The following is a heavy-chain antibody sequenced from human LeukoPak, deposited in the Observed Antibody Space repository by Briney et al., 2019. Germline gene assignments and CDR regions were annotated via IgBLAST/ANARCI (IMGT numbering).Heavy chain of an antibody. Sequence: ASVKVSCKASGYTFTSYGISWVRQAPGQGLEWMGWISAYNGNTNYAQKLQGRVTMTTDTSTITAYMELRSLRSDDTAVYYCARVGGYDFWSGYFDYYYYMDVWGKGTTVTVSS. CDR2: ISAYNGNT. D-gene: IGHD3-3*01. CDR1: GYTFTSYG. V-gene: IGHV1-18*01. CDR3: ARVGGYDFWSGYFDYYYYMDV. J-gene: IGHJ6*03.